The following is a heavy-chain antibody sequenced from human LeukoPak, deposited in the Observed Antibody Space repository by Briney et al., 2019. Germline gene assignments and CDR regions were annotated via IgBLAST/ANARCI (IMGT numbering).Heavy chain of an antibody. Sequence: SETLSLTCTVSGGSISSSSYYWGWIRQPPGKGLEWIGSIYYSGSTYYNPSLKSRVTISVDTSKNQFSLKLSSVTAADTAVYYRARLNYYDSSGYLGNDYWGQGTLVTVSS. CDR3: ARLNYYDSSGYLGNDY. D-gene: IGHD3-22*01. CDR1: GGSISSSSYY. J-gene: IGHJ4*02. V-gene: IGHV4-39*07. CDR2: IYYSGST.